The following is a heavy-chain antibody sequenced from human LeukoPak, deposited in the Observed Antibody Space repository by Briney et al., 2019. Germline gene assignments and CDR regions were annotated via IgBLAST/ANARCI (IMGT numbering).Heavy chain of an antibody. CDR3: ARMTTVIYFDY. CDR1: GFTFSSYW. V-gene: IGHV3-7*01. CDR2: IKQDGSEK. Sequence: HAGGSLRLSCAASGFTFSSYWMSWVHQARGKGLEWVANIKQDGSEKYYVDSVKGRFTISRDNAKNSLYLQMNSLRAEDTAVYYCARMTTVIYFDYWGQGTLVTVSS. D-gene: IGHD4-17*01. J-gene: IGHJ4*02.